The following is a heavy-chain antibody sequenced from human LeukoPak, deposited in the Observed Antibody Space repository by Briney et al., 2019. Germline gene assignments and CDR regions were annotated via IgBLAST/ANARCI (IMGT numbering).Heavy chain of an antibody. J-gene: IGHJ4*02. Sequence: ASVKVSCKASGGTFSSYAISWVRQAPGQGLEWMGWINPNSGGTNYAQKFQGRVTMTRDTSISTAYMELSRLRSDDTAVYYCAREGDGSGSSRLDYWGQGTLVTVSS. CDR3: AREGDGSGSSRLDY. CDR1: GGTFSSYA. V-gene: IGHV1-2*02. CDR2: INPNSGGT. D-gene: IGHD3-10*01.